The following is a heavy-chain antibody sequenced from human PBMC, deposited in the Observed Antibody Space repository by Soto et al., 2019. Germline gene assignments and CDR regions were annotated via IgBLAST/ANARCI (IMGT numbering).Heavy chain of an antibody. D-gene: IGHD6-13*01. J-gene: IGHJ3*02. Sequence: EVQLVESGGGLVQPGGSLRLSCAASGFSVSSNYMSWVRQAPGKGLEWVSLIYSGGSTYYGDSVKGRFTIFRDNSKNLLYLQRNSRRAEDTAIDYCARYPASSRWYFCDIWGQGTMVTVSS. V-gene: IGHV3-66*01. CDR1: GFSVSSNY. CDR3: ARYPASSRWYFCDI. CDR2: IYSGGST.